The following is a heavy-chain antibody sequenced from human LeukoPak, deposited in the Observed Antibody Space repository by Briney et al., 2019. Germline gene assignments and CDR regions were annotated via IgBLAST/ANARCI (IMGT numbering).Heavy chain of an antibody. D-gene: IGHD4-11*01. CDR1: GFTYSNYA. J-gene: IGHJ3*01. CDR2: ISGSGDRM. Sequence: PGGSLRLSCAASGFTYSNYAMNWVRQAPGKGLEWVSGISGSGDRMNYAIFVKGRFTISRDNSKNTVSLQMNSLRAEDTAVYYCVKGDYSNYWMSYFDFWGQGTMVTVSS. V-gene: IGHV3-23*01. CDR3: VKGDYSNYWMSYFDF.